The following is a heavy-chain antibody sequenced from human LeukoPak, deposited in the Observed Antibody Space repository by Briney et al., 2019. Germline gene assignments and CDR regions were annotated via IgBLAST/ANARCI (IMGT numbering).Heavy chain of an antibody. Sequence: KPSETLSLTCAVYGGSFSGYYWSWIRQPPGKGLEWVGEINHSGSTNYNPSLKSRVTISVDTSKNQISLKLSSVTAADTAVYYCATFYDILTGPVYWGQGTLVTVSS. D-gene: IGHD3-9*01. CDR3: ATFYDILTGPVY. J-gene: IGHJ4*02. V-gene: IGHV4-34*01. CDR1: GGSFSGYY. CDR2: INHSGST.